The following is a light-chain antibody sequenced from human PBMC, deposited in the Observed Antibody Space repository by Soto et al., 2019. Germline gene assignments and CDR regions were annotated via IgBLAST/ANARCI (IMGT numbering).Light chain of an antibody. CDR3: QQRSNWPPMYT. Sequence: EIVLTQSPATLSLSPGERATLPCKARPRVNNYLAWYQQKPGQAPRLLIYDASNRATGIPARFSGSGSGTDFTLTISSLEPEDFAVYYCQQRSNWPPMYTFGQGTKLEIK. J-gene: IGKJ2*01. CDR1: PRVNNY. CDR2: DAS. V-gene: IGKV3-11*01.